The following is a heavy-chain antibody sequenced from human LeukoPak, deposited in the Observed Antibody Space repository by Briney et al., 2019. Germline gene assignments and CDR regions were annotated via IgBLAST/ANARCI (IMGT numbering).Heavy chain of an antibody. CDR3: ARDGRIAPARAFDP. CDR2: ISGHNGYT. CDR1: GYTFTSYG. J-gene: IGHJ5*02. D-gene: IGHD6-13*01. V-gene: IGHV1-18*01. Sequence: GASVKVSCKASGYTFTSYGISWVRQAPGQGLEWMGWISGHNGYTVYAQNLQGRVTMTTDTSTSTAYMELGSLRSDDTAVYYCARDGRIAPARAFDPWGQGTLVTVSS.